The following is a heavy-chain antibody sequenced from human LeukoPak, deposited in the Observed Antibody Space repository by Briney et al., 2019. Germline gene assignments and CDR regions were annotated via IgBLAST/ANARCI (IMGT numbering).Heavy chain of an antibody. CDR3: ARGGYYGLGTYYSPTSPH. V-gene: IGHV3-23*01. Sequence: GGSLRLSCATSGFTFSSYGMTWVSQAPGKGLEWVSSISGSGDNTYYADSVKGRFTFSRDNSKDTLYLQMNSLRAEDTAVYYCARGGYYGLGTYYSPTSPHWGQGTLVTVSS. J-gene: IGHJ4*02. CDR2: ISGSGDNT. D-gene: IGHD3-10*01. CDR1: GFTFSSYG.